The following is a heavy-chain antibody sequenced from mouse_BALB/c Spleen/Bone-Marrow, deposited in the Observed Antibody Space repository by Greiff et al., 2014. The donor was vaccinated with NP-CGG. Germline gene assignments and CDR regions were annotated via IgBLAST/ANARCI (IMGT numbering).Heavy chain of an antibody. CDR2: IDPANGNT. V-gene: IGHV14-3*02. Sequence: EVQLQQSGAELVKPGASVKLSCTASGFNIKDTYMHWVKQRPEQGLEWIGRIDPANGNTKYDPKFQGKATITADTSSNTSYLQLSSLTSEDTAVYYCARWEYYAMDYWGQGTSVTVSS. CDR3: ARWEYYAMDY. D-gene: IGHD4-1*01. J-gene: IGHJ4*01. CDR1: GFNIKDTY.